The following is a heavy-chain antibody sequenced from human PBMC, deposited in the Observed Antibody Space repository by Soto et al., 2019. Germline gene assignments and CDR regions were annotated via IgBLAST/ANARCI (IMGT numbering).Heavy chain of an antibody. CDR2: IRNTGNT. CDR1: GFTVSSNF. D-gene: IGHD3-9*01. J-gene: IGHJ4*02. Sequence: EVQLVETGGGLTQPGGSLRLSCAASGFTVSSNFMSWVRQAPGKGLEWVSIIRNTGNTYYTDSVKGRFTISRDISKNTLYLQMTSLRAADTAVYYCAILLTSSPNFDHWGQGTLVTVSS. CDR3: AILLTSSPNFDH. V-gene: IGHV3-53*02.